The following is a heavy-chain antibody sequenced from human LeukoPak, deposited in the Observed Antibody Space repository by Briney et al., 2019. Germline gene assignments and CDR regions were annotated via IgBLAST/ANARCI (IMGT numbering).Heavy chain of an antibody. Sequence: PSETLSLTCTVSGGSISSGDYYWSWIRQPPGKGLEWIGYIYYSGSTYYNPSLKSRVTISVDRSKNQFSLKLSSVTAADTAVYYCARGGLLWFDKVLDPWGQGTLVTVSS. CDR3: ARGGLLWFDKVLDP. V-gene: IGHV4-30-4*08. J-gene: IGHJ5*02. CDR1: GGSISSGDYY. CDR2: IYYSGST. D-gene: IGHD3-10*01.